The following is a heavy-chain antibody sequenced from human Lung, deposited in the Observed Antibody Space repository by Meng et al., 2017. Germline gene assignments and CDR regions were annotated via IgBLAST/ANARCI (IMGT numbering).Heavy chain of an antibody. V-gene: IGHV2-5*02. J-gene: IGHJ4*02. D-gene: IGHD3-22*01. Sequence: QIPLEESGATLVKPTQTLTLTCTFSGFSLSTNGVGVVWIRQPPGKAREWLALIYWDDDKRDSPSLKSMITITKDTSKNQVALTMTNMDPVDTSTYYCAHIVLYDSYDYWGQGTLVTASS. CDR2: IYWDDDK. CDR3: AHIVLYDSYDY. CDR1: GFSLSTNGVG.